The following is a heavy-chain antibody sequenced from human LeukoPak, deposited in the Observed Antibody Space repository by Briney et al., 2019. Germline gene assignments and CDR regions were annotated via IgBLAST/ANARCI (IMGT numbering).Heavy chain of an antibody. D-gene: IGHD6-19*01. CDR3: ARRRSRYSSGWFVDY. CDR1: GGSISSSSYY. Sequence: PSETLSLTCTVSGGSISSSSYYWGWIRQPPGKGLEWIGSICYSGSTYYNPSLKSRVTISVDTSKNQFSLKLSSVTAADTAVYYCARRRSRYSSGWFVDYWGQGTLVTVSS. J-gene: IGHJ4*02. CDR2: ICYSGST. V-gene: IGHV4-39*01.